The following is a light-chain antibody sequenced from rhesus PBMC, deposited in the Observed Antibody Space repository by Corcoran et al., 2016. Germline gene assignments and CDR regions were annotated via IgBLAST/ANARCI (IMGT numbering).Light chain of an antibody. CDR1: QGITND. V-gene: IGKV1S14*01. J-gene: IGKJ1*01. Sequence: DIQMTQSPSSLSASVGDRVTITCRASQGITNDLAWYQQKPGKAPKPLIYSASNLESGVPSRFTGSGSGTYFPLTISSLQPEDFATYYCPQPNNYPPTFGQGTRVEIK. CDR3: PQPNNYPPT. CDR2: SAS.